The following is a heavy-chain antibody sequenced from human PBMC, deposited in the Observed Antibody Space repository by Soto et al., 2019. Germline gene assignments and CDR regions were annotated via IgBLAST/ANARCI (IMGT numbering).Heavy chain of an antibody. V-gene: IGHV4-59*08. CDR2: IYYSGGT. CDR3: ARHKSAAPIYYYYYMDV. Sequence: SETLSLTCTVSGGSISSYYWSWIRQPPGKGLEWIGYIYYSGGTNYNPSLKSRVTISVDTSKNQFSLKLSSVTAADTAVYYCARHKSAAPIYYYYYMDVWGKGTTVTVSS. J-gene: IGHJ6*03. D-gene: IGHD2-2*01. CDR1: GGSISSYY.